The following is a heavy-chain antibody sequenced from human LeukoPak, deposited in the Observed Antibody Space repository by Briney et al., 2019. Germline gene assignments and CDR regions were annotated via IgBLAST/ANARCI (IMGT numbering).Heavy chain of an antibody. D-gene: IGHD3-10*01. CDR3: ARDNGYGSGSYYNVDPIDY. CDR1: GFTFSGDW. V-gene: IGHV3-7*01. Sequence: SGGSLRLSCAASGFTFSGDWMSWVRQAPGKRLEWVANIKQDGSEKYYVDSVKGRFTISRDNSKNTLYLQMNSLRAEDTAVYYCARDNGYGSGSYYNVDPIDYWGQGTLVTVSS. CDR2: IKQDGSEK. J-gene: IGHJ4*02.